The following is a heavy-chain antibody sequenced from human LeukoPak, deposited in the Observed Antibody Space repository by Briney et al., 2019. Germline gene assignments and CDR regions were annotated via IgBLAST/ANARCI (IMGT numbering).Heavy chain of an antibody. Sequence: PGGSLRLSCLTSGFTFDDYSMSWVRQAPGKGLGWVGFIRDKSFGATAEYAASVKGRFTMSRDDSKSVAYLEMSSLKTEDTAVYYCTRRYDSSGYYIDYWGQGTLVTVSS. J-gene: IGHJ4*02. CDR2: IRDKSFGATA. CDR1: GFTFDDYS. D-gene: IGHD3-22*01. CDR3: TRRYDSSGYYIDY. V-gene: IGHV3-49*04.